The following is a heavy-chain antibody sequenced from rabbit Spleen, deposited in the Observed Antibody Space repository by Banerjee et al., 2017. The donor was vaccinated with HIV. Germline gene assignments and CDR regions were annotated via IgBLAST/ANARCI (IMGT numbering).Heavy chain of an antibody. V-gene: IGHV1S45*01. J-gene: IGHJ4*01. CDR3: ARDGAGGSYFAL. CDR1: GFSFSSIYW. D-gene: IGHD8-1*01. Sequence: QEQLEESGGDLVKPEGSLTLTCTASGFSFSSIYWICWVRQAPGKGLEWISCIAGSSSGFTYSATWAKGRFTISKTSSTTVTLQMTSLTAADTATYFCARDGAGGSYFALWGQGTLVTVS. CDR2: IAGSSSGFT.